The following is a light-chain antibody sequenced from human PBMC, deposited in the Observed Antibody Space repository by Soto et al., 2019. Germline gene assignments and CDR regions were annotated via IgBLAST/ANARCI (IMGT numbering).Light chain of an antibody. Sequence: QSVLTQPASVSGSPGQSITISCTGTNSDVGSYNYVSWYQQHPGKAPKLMIYDVGNRPSGVSNRFSGSKSGNTASLTISGLQADDEADFYCSSYTRNNTLVFGTGTKVTVL. V-gene: IGLV2-14*01. CDR3: SSYTRNNTLV. J-gene: IGLJ1*01. CDR2: DVG. CDR1: NSDVGSYNY.